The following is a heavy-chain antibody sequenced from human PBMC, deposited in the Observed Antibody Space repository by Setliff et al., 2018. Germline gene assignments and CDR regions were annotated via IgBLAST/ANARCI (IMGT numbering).Heavy chain of an antibody. CDR3: ARAPGRNIRGDY. V-gene: IGHV4-4*02. D-gene: IGHD3-10*01. J-gene: IGHJ4*02. Sequence: PSETLSLTCAVSGGSISSSNWWSWVRQSPGKGLEWIGEIYHSGSTNYNPSLKSRVTISADTSKNQFSLKLKSVTAADTAVYYCARAPGRNIRGDYWGQGALVTVSS. CDR2: IYHSGST. CDR1: GGSISSSNW.